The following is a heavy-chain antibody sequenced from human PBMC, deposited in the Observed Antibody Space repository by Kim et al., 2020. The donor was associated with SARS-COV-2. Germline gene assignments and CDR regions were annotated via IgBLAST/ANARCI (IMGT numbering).Heavy chain of an antibody. Sequence: GGSLRLSCAVSGFTFTKVRMSWVRQAPGKGLEWVGRINRIIDGETRDYAASGKGRVSISRDEAKNTLNLQMTSMKIEDTAVYYCTTHRVVAGLFDYWGQGTLITVSS. CDR1: GFTFTKVR. D-gene: IGHD6-19*01. CDR2: INRIIDGETR. V-gene: IGHV3-15*01. J-gene: IGHJ4*02. CDR3: TTHRVVAGLFDY.